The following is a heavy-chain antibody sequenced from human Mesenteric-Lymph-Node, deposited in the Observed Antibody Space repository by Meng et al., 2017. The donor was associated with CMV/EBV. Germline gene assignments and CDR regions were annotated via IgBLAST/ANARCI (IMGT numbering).Heavy chain of an antibody. Sequence: GESLKISCAASGFSVSRNYMSWVRQAPGKGLEWVASISAYSTYIYYADSLRGRFTISRDDAKDSLYLQMNSLRAEDTAVYYCTRGLSVNWRAFDSWGQGTLVTVSS. CDR3: TRGLSVNWRAFDS. CDR2: ISAYSTYI. D-gene: IGHD1-1*01. CDR1: GFSVSRNY. J-gene: IGHJ4*02. V-gene: IGHV3-21*01.